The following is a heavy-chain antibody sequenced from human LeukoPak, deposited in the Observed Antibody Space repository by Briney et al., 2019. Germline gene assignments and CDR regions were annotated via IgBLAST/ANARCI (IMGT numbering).Heavy chain of an antibody. D-gene: IGHD2-8*01. J-gene: IGHJ4*02. CDR2: ICSSIGCT. V-gene: IGHV3-23*01. CDR1: AFTFSSHP. Sequence: GGSLRLSCAASAFTFSSHPMGWVRRAPGKGLEWVSSICSSIGCTYYADSVRGRFAISRDDSKNTLYLQMNSLRAEDTAVYYCTTEEWPFDYWGQGTLVTVSS. CDR3: TTEEWPFDY.